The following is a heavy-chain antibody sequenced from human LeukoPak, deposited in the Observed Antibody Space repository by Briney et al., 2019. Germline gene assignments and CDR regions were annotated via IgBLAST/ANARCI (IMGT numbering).Heavy chain of an antibody. D-gene: IGHD3-10*01. V-gene: IGHV3-21*01. J-gene: IGHJ3*02. CDR2: ISSSSSYI. Sequence: GGSLRLSCAASVFTFSSYSMNWVRQARGKGLEGVSSISSSSSYIYYADSVTGRFTISRDNAKNSMYLQMNSLRAEDTAVYYCARAGMHDAFDIWGQGTMVTVSS. CDR3: ARAGMHDAFDI. CDR1: VFTFSSYS.